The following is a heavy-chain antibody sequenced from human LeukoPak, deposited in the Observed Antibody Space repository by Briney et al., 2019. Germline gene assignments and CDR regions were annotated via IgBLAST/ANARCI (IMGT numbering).Heavy chain of an antibody. V-gene: IGHV1-46*01. CDR1: GYTFTSYY. CDR2: INPSGGST. CDR3: ARGALIRAYGLGELDY. J-gene: IGHJ4*02. D-gene: IGHD3-16*01. Sequence: HVASVKVSCKASGYTFTSYYMHWVRQAPGQGLEWMGIINPSGGSTSYAQKFQGRVTMTRDMSTSTVYMELSSLRSEDTAVYYCARGALIRAYGLGELDYWGQGTLVTVSS.